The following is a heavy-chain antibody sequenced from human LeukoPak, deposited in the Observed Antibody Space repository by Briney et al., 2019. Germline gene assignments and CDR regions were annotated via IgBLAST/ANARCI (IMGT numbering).Heavy chain of an antibody. D-gene: IGHD3-10*01. CDR2: INPNSGGT. V-gene: IGHV1-2*02. Sequence: ASVEVSCKASGYTFTGYYMHWVRQAPGQGLEWMGWINPNSGGTNYAQKFQGRVTMTRDTSISTAYMELSRLRSDDTAVYYCARAKLTMVRGVFPNYWGQGTLVTVSS. J-gene: IGHJ4*02. CDR1: GYTFTGYY. CDR3: ARAKLTMVRGVFPNY.